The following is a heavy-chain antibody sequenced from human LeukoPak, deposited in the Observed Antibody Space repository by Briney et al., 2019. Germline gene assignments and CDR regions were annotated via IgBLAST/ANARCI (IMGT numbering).Heavy chain of an antibody. D-gene: IGHD2-2*01. J-gene: IGHJ5*02. CDR2: INPNSGGT. V-gene: IGHV1-2*02. CDR3: ARESPYCSSTSCYEGGDWFDP. Sequence: ASVKVSCKASGYTFTSYYMHWVRQAPGQGLEWMGWINPNSGGTNYAQKFQGRVTMTRDTSINTAYMELSRLRSDDTAVYYCARESPYCSSTSCYEGGDWFDPWGQGTLVTVSS. CDR1: GYTFTSYY.